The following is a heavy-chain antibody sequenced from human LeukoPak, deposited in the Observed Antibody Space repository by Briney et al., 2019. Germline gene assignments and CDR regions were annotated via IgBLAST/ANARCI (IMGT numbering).Heavy chain of an antibody. J-gene: IGHJ4*02. D-gene: IGHD6-19*01. CDR2: ISTNGGST. CDR1: GSTFSTYA. Sequence: GGSLRLSCSASGSTFSTYAMHWVRQAPGKGLECVSAISTNGGSTYYADSVKGRFTISRDNSKNTLFLQMSSLRAEDTAVYYCVKKMTPGIAVAGHFDYWGQGTLVTVSS. V-gene: IGHV3-64D*06. CDR3: VKKMTPGIAVAGHFDY.